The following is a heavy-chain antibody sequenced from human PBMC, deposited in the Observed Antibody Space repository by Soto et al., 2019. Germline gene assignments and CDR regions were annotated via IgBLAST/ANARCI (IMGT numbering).Heavy chain of an antibody. CDR2: ISGSGGST. V-gene: IGHV3-23*01. CDR3: AKVRYYYDSSGYYFDY. J-gene: IGHJ4*02. CDR1: GFTFSSYA. Sequence: GGSLRLSCAASGFTFSSYAMSWVRQAPGKGLEWVSAISGSGGSTYYADSVKGRFTISRDNSKNTLYLQMNILRAEDTAVYYCAKVRYYYDSSGYYFDYWGQGTLVTVSS. D-gene: IGHD3-22*01.